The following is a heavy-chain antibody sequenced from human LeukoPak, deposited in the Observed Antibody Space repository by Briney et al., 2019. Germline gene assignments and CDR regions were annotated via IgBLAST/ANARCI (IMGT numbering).Heavy chain of an antibody. CDR1: GYSISSGYH. CDR3: APFSELQDSSGYYLGFDP. J-gene: IGHJ5*02. V-gene: IGHV4-38-2*02. D-gene: IGHD3-22*01. CDR2: IYYSGST. Sequence: PSETLSLTCTVSGYSISSGYHWGWIRQPPGKGLEWIGSIYYSGSTYYNPSLKSRVTISVDTSKNQFSLKLSSVTAADTAVYYCAPFSELQDSSGYYLGFDPWGQGTLVTVSS.